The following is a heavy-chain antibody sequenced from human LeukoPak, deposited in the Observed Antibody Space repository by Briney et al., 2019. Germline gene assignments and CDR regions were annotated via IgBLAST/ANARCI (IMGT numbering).Heavy chain of an antibody. CDR2: IYYSGST. CDR1: GGPVSSGSYY. D-gene: IGHD4-17*01. Sequence: PSETLSLTCTVSGGPVSSGSYYWSWIRQPPGKGLEWIGYIYYSGSTNYNPSLKSRVTISVDTSKNQFSLKLSSVTAADTAVYYCARVRRGDYVPDYWGQGTLVTVSS. CDR3: ARVRRGDYVPDY. J-gene: IGHJ4*02. V-gene: IGHV4-61*01.